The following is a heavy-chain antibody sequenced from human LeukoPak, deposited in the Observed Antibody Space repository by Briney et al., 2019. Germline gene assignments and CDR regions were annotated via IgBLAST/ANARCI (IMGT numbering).Heavy chain of an antibody. CDR3: ARGTGTFDF. V-gene: IGHV6-1*01. J-gene: IGHJ4*02. CDR1: GDSVSSSSAA. Sequence: SQTLSLTCAISGDSVSSSSAAWSWIRQSPSRGLEWLGRTYYRSKWYNDYANSVKSRISINSDTSKNQISLQLNSVTPEDTAVYYCARGTGTFDFWGQGTLVTASS. D-gene: IGHD3-10*01. CDR2: TYYRSKWYN.